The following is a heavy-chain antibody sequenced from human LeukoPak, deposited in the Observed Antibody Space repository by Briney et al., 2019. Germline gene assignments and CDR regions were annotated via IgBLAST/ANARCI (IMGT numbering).Heavy chain of an antibody. Sequence: SVKVSCTASGGTFSSYAISWVRQAPGQGLEWMGRIIPILGIANYAQKFQGRVTITADKSTSTAYMELSSLRSEDTAVYYCASISGSDTGYYFDYWGQGALVTVSS. CDR1: GGTFSSYA. J-gene: IGHJ4*02. CDR2: IIPILGIA. CDR3: ASISGSDTGYYFDY. V-gene: IGHV1-69*04. D-gene: IGHD1-26*01.